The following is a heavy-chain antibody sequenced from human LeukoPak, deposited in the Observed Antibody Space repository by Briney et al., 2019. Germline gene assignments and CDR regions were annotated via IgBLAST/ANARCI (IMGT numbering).Heavy chain of an antibody. CDR3: ARVMNRGVTRYYLDD. J-gene: IGHJ4*02. D-gene: IGHD3-10*01. Sequence: ASVKVSCKASGYTFTSYGISWVRQAPGQGLEWMGWISGYNGNTDYAETLQGRVTMTIDTSTTTVYMELRNLISDDTAVYYCARVMNRGVTRYYLDDWGQGTLVTVSS. V-gene: IGHV1-18*01. CDR2: ISGYNGNT. CDR1: GYTFTSYG.